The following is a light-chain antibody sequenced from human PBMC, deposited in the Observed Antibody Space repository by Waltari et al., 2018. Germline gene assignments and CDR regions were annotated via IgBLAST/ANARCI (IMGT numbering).Light chain of an antibody. J-gene: IGLJ3*02. V-gene: IGLV4-69*01. Sequence: QLVLTQSPSASASLGASVKLTCTLSSGHSTNIIAWLQQHPEKGPRYWMNVNRDGSHNKGVGIPDRFSGSSSGAGRYLPIYSLQSEDEADYYCQTGGHGTWVFGGGTRLTVL. CDR2: VNRDGSH. CDR1: SGHSTNI. CDR3: QTGGHGTWV.